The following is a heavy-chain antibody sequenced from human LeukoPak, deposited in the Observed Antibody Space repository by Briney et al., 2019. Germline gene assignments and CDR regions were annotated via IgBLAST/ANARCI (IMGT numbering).Heavy chain of an antibody. CDR2: IRSDGNIK. J-gene: IGHJ4*02. CDR3: AKDLPAAYFDY. D-gene: IGHD2-2*01. V-gene: IGHV3-30*02. Sequence: PGGSLRLSCAASGFTFSSYGMHWVRQAPGKGLEWVAFIRSDGNIKYYADSVKGRFTISRDNSKNTLSVQMNSLRPEDTAVYYCAKDLPAAYFDYWGQGTLVTVSS. CDR1: GFTFSSYG.